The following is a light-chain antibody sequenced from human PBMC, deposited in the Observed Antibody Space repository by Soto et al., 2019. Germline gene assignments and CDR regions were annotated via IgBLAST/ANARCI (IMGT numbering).Light chain of an antibody. CDR1: ISDVGGNKF. CDR3: SSFTGTNYV. J-gene: IGLJ1*01. V-gene: IGLV2-14*03. CDR2: DVS. Sequence: QSVLTQPASVCGSPGQSITISCTGTISDVGGNKFVSWYQQYPGKAPKLMICDVSNRPSGVSNRFSGSKSGNTASLTISGLQAEDEADYYCSSFTGTNYVFGTGTKVTVL.